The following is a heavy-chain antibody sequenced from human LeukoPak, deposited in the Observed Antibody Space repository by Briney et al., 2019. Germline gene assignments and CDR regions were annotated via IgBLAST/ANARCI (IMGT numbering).Heavy chain of an antibody. J-gene: IGHJ4*02. V-gene: IGHV5-51*01. CDR2: IYPGDSDI. CDR3: ATPATAYSLSDY. CDR1: GYSFTSYW. D-gene: IGHD3-9*01. Sequence: GESLKISCKGSGYSFTSYWIGWVRQMPGKGLEWVGIIYPGDSDIRYSPSFQGQVTISVDKSISTAYLQWSSLKASDTAMYYCATPATAYSLSDYWGQGTLVTVSS.